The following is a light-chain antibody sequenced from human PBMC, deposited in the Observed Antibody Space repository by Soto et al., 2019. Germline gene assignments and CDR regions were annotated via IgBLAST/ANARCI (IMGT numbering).Light chain of an antibody. CDR3: QQRSNWPPSIT. CDR2: DAS. Sequence: EIVLTQSPATLSLSPGERATLSCRVSQRVTYLAWYQQKPGQAPRLLIYDASNRATGIPARFSGSGSGTGFTLTISSLEPEDFAVYYCQQRSNWPPSITFGQGTRLEIK. CDR1: QRVTY. V-gene: IGKV3-11*01. J-gene: IGKJ5*01.